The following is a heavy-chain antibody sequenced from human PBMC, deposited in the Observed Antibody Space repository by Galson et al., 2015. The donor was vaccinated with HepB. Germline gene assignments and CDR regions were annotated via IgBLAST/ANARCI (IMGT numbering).Heavy chain of an antibody. CDR2: IKQDGSEK. CDR1: GFTFSSYW. V-gene: IGHV3-7*01. CDR3: AREWNSGWYRGIFDS. Sequence: SLRLSCAASGFTFSSYWMSWVRQAPGKGLEWVANIKQDGSEKYYVDSVKGRFTISRDNAKNSLYLQMNSLRAEDTAVYYCAREWNSGWYRGIFDSCSQGTLVTVSS. D-gene: IGHD6-19*01. J-gene: IGHJ4*02.